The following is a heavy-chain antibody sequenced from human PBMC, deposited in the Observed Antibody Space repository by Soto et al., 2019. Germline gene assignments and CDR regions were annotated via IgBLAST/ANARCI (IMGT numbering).Heavy chain of an antibody. D-gene: IGHD1-26*01. CDR1: GGSISNSNW. J-gene: IGHJ4*02. Sequence: QVQLQESGPGLVKPSGTLSLTCAVFGGSISNSNWWTWVRQPPGKGLDWIGEIFHSGSTNYNSSLMGRVTISVDKANNQFSLKPSSVTAADTAVYYCAHRPIVGAAIWGQGTLVNVSS. CDR2: IFHSGST. V-gene: IGHV4-4*02. CDR3: AHRPIVGAAI.